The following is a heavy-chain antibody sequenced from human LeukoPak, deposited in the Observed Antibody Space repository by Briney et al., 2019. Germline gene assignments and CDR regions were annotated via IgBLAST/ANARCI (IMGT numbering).Heavy chain of an antibody. CDR3: VFVVVPAALPDY. Sequence: SVKVSCKASGGTFSSYAISWVRQAPGQGLEWMGGIIPIFGTANYAQKFQGRVTITADESTSTAYMELSSLRSEDTAVYYCVFVVVPAALPDYWGQGTLVTVSS. V-gene: IGHV1-69*13. D-gene: IGHD2-2*01. J-gene: IGHJ4*02. CDR2: IIPIFGTA. CDR1: GGTFSSYA.